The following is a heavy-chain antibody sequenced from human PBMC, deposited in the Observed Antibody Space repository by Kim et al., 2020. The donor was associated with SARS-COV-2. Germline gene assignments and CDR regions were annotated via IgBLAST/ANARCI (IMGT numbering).Heavy chain of an antibody. Sequence: GGSLRLSCAASGFTFSDYYMSWIRQAPGKGLEWVSFISDSSSYTKYADSVNGRFTISRDNARNSLYLQMNSLRAEDTAVYYCATGGSYFLFDYWGQGTLVTVSS. J-gene: IGHJ4*02. CDR2: ISDSSSYT. CDR3: ATGGSYFLFDY. CDR1: GFTFSDYY. D-gene: IGHD1-26*01. V-gene: IGHV3-11*06.